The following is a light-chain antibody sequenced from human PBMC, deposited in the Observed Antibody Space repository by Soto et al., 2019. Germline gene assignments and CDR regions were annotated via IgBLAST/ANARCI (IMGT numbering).Light chain of an antibody. CDR3: QQRSNWSMYS. V-gene: IGKV3-11*01. CDR2: DAS. Sequence: EIVLTQSPATLSLSPGERATLSCRASQSVSSNLAWYQQKPGQAPRLLIYDASNRATGIPARFSGSGPGTDFTLTISSLEPEDFAVYYCQQRSNWSMYSFDQGTKLEIK. J-gene: IGKJ2*03. CDR1: QSVSSN.